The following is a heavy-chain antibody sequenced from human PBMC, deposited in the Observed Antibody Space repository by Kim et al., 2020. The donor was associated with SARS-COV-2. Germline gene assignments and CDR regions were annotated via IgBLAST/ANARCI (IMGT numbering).Heavy chain of an antibody. CDR2: T. CDR3: AGDRADYGMDV. V-gene: IGHV3-53*01. J-gene: IGHJ6*02. Sequence: TSYAESVKGRFTISRDDSKNTLYLQMNSLGAEDTAVYYCAGDRADYGMDVWGRGTTVTVSS.